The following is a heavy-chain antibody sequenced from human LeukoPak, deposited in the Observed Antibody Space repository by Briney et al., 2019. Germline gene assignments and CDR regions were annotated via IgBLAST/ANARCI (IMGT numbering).Heavy chain of an antibody. Sequence: SETLSLTCTVSGGSISSSSYYWGWLRQPPGKGLEWIGSIYYSGSTYYNPSLKSRVTISVDTSKNQFSLKLSSVTAADTAVYYCARGRDGYNHAFDYWGQGTLVTVSS. J-gene: IGHJ4*02. CDR3: ARGRDGYNHAFDY. CDR1: GGSISSSSYY. V-gene: IGHV4-39*07. D-gene: IGHD5-24*01. CDR2: IYYSGST.